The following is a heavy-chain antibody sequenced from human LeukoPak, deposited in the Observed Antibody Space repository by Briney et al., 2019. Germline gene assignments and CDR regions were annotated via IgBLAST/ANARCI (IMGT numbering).Heavy chain of an antibody. D-gene: IGHD4-11*01. CDR3: ARSLQSHVPLDY. CDR2: IYYSGST. V-gene: IGHV4-30-4*08. Sequence: KPSETLSLTCTVSGGSISSGDYYWSWIRQPPGKGPEWIGYIYYSGSTYYNPSLKSRVTISVDTSKNQFSLKLSSVTAADTAVYYCARSLQSHVPLDYWGQGTLVTVSS. J-gene: IGHJ4*02. CDR1: GGSISSGDYY.